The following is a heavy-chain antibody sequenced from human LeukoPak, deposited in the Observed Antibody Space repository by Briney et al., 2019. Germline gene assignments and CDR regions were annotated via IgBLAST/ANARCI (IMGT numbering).Heavy chain of an antibody. D-gene: IGHD5-12*01. V-gene: IGHV3-33*01. J-gene: IGHJ4*02. CDR3: ARGLLRYSGYDYGFDY. Sequence: GGSLRLSCAASGFTFSSYGMHWVRQAPGKGLEWVAVIWYDGSNKYYADSVKGRFTISRDNSKNTLYLQMNSPRAEDTAVYYCARGLLRYSGYDYGFDYWGQGTLVTVSS. CDR1: GFTFSSYG. CDR2: IWYDGSNK.